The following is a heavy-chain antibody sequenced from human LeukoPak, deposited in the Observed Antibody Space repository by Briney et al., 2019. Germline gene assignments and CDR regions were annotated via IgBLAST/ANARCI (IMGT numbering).Heavy chain of an antibody. Sequence: PGGSLRLSRAASGFTLSPYSMTWVRQAPGKGLEWVSFISSSSSYIYYADSVKGRFTISRDNAKNSLYLQMNSLRAEDTAVYCCARGTMFPYYFDYWGQGTLVTVSS. J-gene: IGHJ4*02. CDR2: ISSSSSYI. D-gene: IGHD3-10*02. V-gene: IGHV3-21*01. CDR1: GFTLSPYS. CDR3: ARGTMFPYYFDY.